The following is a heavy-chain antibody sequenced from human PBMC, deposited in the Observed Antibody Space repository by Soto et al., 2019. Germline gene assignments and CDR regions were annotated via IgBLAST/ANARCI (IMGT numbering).Heavy chain of an antibody. CDR1: GFSLSTSGVG. CDR2: IYWDDVK. CDR3: ARKGSGDSALDY. J-gene: IGHJ4*02. Sequence: QITLKESGPTLVKPTQTLTLTCTLSGFSLSTSGVGVGWIRQSPGKALEWLAVIYWDDVKHYSPSLERRLTITKDTSESEVVLTMTNMDPVDTATYYCARKGSGDSALDYWGQGILVPVSS. D-gene: IGHD4-17*01. V-gene: IGHV2-5*02.